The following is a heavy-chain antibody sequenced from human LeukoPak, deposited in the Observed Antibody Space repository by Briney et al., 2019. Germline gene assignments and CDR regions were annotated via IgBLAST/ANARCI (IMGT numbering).Heavy chain of an antibody. V-gene: IGHV3-64*04. Sequence: GGSLRLSCAASGFTFSSYAMHWVRQAPGKGLEWVSAISPSDGNTFYADSVKGRFTISRDNSKNTLYLQMNSLRAEDTAVYYCAREKSCFDYWGQGTLVTVSS. CDR2: ISPSDGNT. CDR1: GFTFSSYA. J-gene: IGHJ4*02. CDR3: AREKSCFDY.